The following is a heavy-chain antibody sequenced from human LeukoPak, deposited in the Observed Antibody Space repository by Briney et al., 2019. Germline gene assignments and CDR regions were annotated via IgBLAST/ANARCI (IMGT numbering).Heavy chain of an antibody. CDR1: GFTFSSYG. D-gene: IGHD3-22*01. J-gene: IGHJ4*02. V-gene: IGHV3-30*18. Sequence: SGRSLRLSCAASGFTFSSYGMHWVRQAPGKGLEWVAVISYDGSNKYYADSVKGRFTISRDNSKNTLYLQMNSLRAEDTAVYYCAKLATSGYPDYWGRGTLVTVSS. CDR2: ISYDGSNK. CDR3: AKLATSGYPDY.